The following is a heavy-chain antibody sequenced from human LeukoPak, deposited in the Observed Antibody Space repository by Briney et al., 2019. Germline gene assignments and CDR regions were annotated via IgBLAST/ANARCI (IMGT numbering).Heavy chain of an antibody. Sequence: SVKVSCKASGGTFSSYAISWVRQAPGQGLEWMGRIIPILGIANYAQKFQGRVTITADKSTSTAYMELSSLRSEDTAVYYCARGGSGSYYYYYGMDVWGQGTTVTVSS. J-gene: IGHJ6*02. CDR3: ARGGSGSYYYYYGMDV. CDR1: GGTFSSYA. CDR2: IIPILGIA. D-gene: IGHD1-26*01. V-gene: IGHV1-69*04.